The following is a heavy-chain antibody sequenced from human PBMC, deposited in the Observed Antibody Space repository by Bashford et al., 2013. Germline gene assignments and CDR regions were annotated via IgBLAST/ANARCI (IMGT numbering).Heavy chain of an antibody. CDR2: ISWNSDDI. D-gene: IGHD1-14*01. Sequence: SLRLSCAASGFIFDDYAMHWVRQAPGKGLEWVSGISWNSDDIGYADSVKGRFTVSRDNAKNSLYLQMNSLRAEDTALYYCARYSTELDAFDIWGQGTSGHRLL. CDR1: GFIFDDYA. J-gene: IGHJ3*02. CDR3: ARYSTELDAFDI. V-gene: IGHV3-9*01.